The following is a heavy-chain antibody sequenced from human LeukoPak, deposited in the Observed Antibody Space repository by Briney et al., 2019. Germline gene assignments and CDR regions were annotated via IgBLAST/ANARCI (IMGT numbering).Heavy chain of an antibody. Sequence: GESLTISCKGSGYTFTSYWIGWVRQMPGKVLEWMGIIYPGDSDTRYSPSFQGQVSISVDKSICTAYLQWSSLKASDTAMYYCARRGSGWYGDYWGQGSLVTVSS. V-gene: IGHV5-51*01. CDR3: ARRGSGWYGDY. D-gene: IGHD6-19*01. J-gene: IGHJ4*02. CDR2: IYPGDSDT. CDR1: GYTFTSYW.